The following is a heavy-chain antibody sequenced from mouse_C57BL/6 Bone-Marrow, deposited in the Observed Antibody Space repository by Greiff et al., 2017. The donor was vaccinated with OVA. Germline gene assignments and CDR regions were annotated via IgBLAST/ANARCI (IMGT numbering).Heavy chain of an antibody. J-gene: IGHJ1*03. CDR2: SRNKANDYTT. CDR3: ARAPYDGYPLYWYFDV. CDR1: GFTFSDFY. Sequence: EVQRVESGGGLVQSGRSLRLSCATSGFTFSDFYMEWVRQAPGKGLEWIAASRNKANDYTTEYSASVKGRFIVSRDTSQSIIYLQMNALRAEDTAIYYCARAPYDGYPLYWYFDVWGTGTTVTVSS. V-gene: IGHV7-1*01. D-gene: IGHD2-3*01.